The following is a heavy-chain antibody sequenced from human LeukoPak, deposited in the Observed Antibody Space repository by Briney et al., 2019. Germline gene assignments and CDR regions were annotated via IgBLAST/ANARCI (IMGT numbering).Heavy chain of an antibody. D-gene: IGHD6-13*01. V-gene: IGHV1-46*01. Sequence: ASVKVSCKASGYTFTSYYMHWVRQVPGQGLEWMGIINPSGGSTSYAQKFQGRVTMTRDTSTRTVYMELSSLRSEDTAVYYCARDREVRYNSSWLILWGQGTLVTVSS. J-gene: IGHJ4*02. CDR3: ARDREVRYNSSWLIL. CDR2: INPSGGST. CDR1: GYTFTSYY.